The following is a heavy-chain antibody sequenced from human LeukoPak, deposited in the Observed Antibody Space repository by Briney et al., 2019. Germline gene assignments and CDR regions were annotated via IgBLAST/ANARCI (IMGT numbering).Heavy chain of an antibody. J-gene: IGHJ4*02. Sequence: SETLSLTCTVSGGSISSYYWSWIRQPPGKGLEWIGYIYYSGSTNYNPSLKSRVTISVDTSKNQFSLKLSSVTAADTAVYYCARDCDSTSCYREWGQGTLVTVSS. CDR1: GGSISSYY. D-gene: IGHD2-2*01. CDR3: ARDCDSTSCYRE. CDR2: IYYSGST. V-gene: IGHV4-59*12.